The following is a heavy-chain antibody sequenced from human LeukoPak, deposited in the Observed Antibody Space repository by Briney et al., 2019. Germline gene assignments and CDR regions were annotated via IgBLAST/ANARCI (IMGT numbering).Heavy chain of an antibody. V-gene: IGHV3-23*01. CDR2: ISSSGDNA. CDR1: VFTFSNYA. CDR3: AKDVRVGGGGMDV. J-gene: IGHJ6*02. Sequence: QPGGSLRLSCAASVFTFSNYAMNWVRQAPGKGLEWVSLISSSGDNAYYADSVRGRFTISRDKSKNTVSLQMNSLRGEDTAVYYCAKDVRVGGGGMDVWGQGTPVTVSS. D-gene: IGHD1-26*01.